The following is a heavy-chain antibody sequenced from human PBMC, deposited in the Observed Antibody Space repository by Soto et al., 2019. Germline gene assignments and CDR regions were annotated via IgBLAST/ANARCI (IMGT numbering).Heavy chain of an antibody. Sequence: QITLKESGPTVVKPTQTLTMTCTLSGFSLKTPGVGVGWIRQPPGKALEWLAVISWDDDKRYSESLKTRIIICIAFSNNVVRLTMTNVAPVDSGTYFSARRNCSTDDCFPFDYWGQGTLVTVSS. CDR2: ISWDDDK. J-gene: IGHJ4*01. CDR1: GFSLKTPGVG. CDR3: ARRNCSTDDCFPFDY. D-gene: IGHD2-21*01. V-gene: IGHV2-5*02.